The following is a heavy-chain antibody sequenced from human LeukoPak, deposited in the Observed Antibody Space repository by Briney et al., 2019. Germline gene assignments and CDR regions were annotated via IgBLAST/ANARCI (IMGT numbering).Heavy chain of an antibody. J-gene: IGHJ4*02. V-gene: IGHV3-23*01. Sequence: PGGSLRLSCAASGFTFSSYAMSWVRQPPGRGLEWVSAISGSGGSTYYADSVKGRFTISRDNSKNTLYLQMTSLRAEDTAVYYCAKTYVDTTFFDSWGQGTRVTVSS. CDR1: GFTFSSYA. D-gene: IGHD5-18*01. CDR3: AKTYVDTTFFDS. CDR2: ISGSGGST.